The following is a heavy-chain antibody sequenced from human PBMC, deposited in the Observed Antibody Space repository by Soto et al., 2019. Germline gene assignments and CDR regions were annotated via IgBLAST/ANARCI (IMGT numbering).Heavy chain of an antibody. J-gene: IGHJ3*01. CDR3: VRSSGGAFDL. V-gene: IGHV3-9*01. CDR1: GFMFKDHT. CDR2: IYWNSADI. D-gene: IGHD3-10*01. Sequence: PGGSLRLSCAGSGFMFKDHTMYWVRQVPGKGPEWVSGIYWNSADIDYVDSVKGRFTISRDNAKNALYLEMNTLRPEDTALYYCVRSSGGAFDLWGQGTMVTVSS.